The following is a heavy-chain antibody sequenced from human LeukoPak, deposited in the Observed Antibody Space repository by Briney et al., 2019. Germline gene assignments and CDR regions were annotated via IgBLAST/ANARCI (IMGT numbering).Heavy chain of an antibody. CDR3: AKTSGSTRQDYYYGMDV. Sequence: GGSLRLSCAASGFTFSNHGVHWVRQAPGKGLEWVAVISFDGSDKYYADSVRGRFTISRDSSKNTLYLQMNSLRAEDTAVYYCAKTSGSTRQDYYYGMDVWGQGTTVTVSS. V-gene: IGHV3-30*18. CDR2: ISFDGSDK. CDR1: GFTFSNHG. J-gene: IGHJ6*02. D-gene: IGHD1-26*01.